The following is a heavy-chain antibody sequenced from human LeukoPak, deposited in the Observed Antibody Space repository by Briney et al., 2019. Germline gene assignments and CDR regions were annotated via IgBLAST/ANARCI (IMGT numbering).Heavy chain of an antibody. J-gene: IGHJ3*02. V-gene: IGHV1-2*02. Sequence: GASVKVSCKASGYTFTGYYMHWVRQAPGQGLEWMGWINPNSGGTNYAQKFQGRVTMTRDTSISTAYMELSRLRSDYTAVYYCARETTGTADAFDIWGQGTMVTVSS. CDR2: INPNSGGT. CDR3: ARETTGTADAFDI. D-gene: IGHD1-1*01. CDR1: GYTFTGYY.